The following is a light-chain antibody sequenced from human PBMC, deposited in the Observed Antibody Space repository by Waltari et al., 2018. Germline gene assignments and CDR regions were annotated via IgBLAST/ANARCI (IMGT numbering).Light chain of an antibody. CDR1: ESVSSW. V-gene: IGKV1-5*03. CDR3: QQYNSYSYS. Sequence: DIQMTQSPSTLSTSVGDRATITCRASESVSSWLAWYHQKTAKAPKLLIYKASNLESGVPSRFSGSGSGTEFTLTISSLQPDDFATYYCQQYNSYSYSFGQGTKLEIK. J-gene: IGKJ2*03. CDR2: KAS.